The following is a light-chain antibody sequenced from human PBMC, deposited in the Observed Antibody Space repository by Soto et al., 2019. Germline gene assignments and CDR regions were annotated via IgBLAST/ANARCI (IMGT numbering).Light chain of an antibody. Sequence: EIVLTQSPGTLSLSPGESATLSCRASQSVSSSYLSWYQQKPGQAPRLLIHGTSDRATGIPDRFSGSASGTDFTLTITSLEPEDFAVYYCQQYGRLPPYTFGQGTKVEIK. CDR2: GTS. J-gene: IGKJ2*01. V-gene: IGKV3-20*01. CDR1: QSVSSSY. CDR3: QQYGRLPPYT.